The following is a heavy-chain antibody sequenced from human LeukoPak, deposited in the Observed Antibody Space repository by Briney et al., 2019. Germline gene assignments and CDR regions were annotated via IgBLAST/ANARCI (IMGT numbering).Heavy chain of an antibody. CDR2: ISGSGGST. V-gene: IGHV3-23*01. CDR3: AKNLHYDYVWGSHPLDY. J-gene: IGHJ4*02. CDR1: GFTFSSYA. D-gene: IGHD3-16*02. Sequence: PGGSLRLSSAASGFTFSSYAMSWVRQAPGKGLEWVSAISGSGGSTYCADSVKGRFTISRDNSKNTLYLQMNSLRAEDTAVYYCAKNLHYDYVWGSHPLDYWGQGTLVTVSS.